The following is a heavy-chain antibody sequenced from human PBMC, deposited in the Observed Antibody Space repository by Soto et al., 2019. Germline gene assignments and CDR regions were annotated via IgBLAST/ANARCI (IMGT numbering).Heavy chain of an antibody. Sequence: GGSLRLSCAASGFTFSDSYMTWIRQAPGKGLEWVSYITFGGNTVYYADSLKGRFTISRDNAKNSLYLQMNRLRAEDTAVYYCGRVSWREKYGMDVWGQGTTVTVSS. CDR3: GRVSWREKYGMDV. J-gene: IGHJ6*02. CDR2: ITFGGNTV. CDR1: GFTFSDSY. V-gene: IGHV3-11*01.